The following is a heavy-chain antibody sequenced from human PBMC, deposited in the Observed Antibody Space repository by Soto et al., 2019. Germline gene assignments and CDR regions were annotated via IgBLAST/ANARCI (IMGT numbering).Heavy chain of an antibody. V-gene: IGHV4-31*01. CDR3: AGGVLH. Sequence: QVQLQESGPGLVQPSQTLSLTCTVSGGSISSGGYYWSWIRQHPGTGLEWIGHISYSGSTYYNTSLMTAVTISVNRSRSHFSLIVKAGTAADTAVYYGAGGVLHWGQGTLVTVS. CDR1: GGSISSGGYY. J-gene: IGHJ4*03. CDR2: ISYSGST.